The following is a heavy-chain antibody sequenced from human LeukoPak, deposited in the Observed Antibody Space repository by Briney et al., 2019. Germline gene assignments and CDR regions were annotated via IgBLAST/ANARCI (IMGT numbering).Heavy chain of an antibody. D-gene: IGHD1-20*01. CDR3: ARGGNWNRPFDY. J-gene: IGHJ4*02. CDR1: GGSFSGYY. Sequence: SETLSLTCAVYGGSFSGYYWSWIRQPPGKGLEWIGEINHSGSTNYNPSLKSRVTISVDTSKNQFSLKLSSVTAADTAVYYCARGGNWNRPFDYWGQGTLVTVSS. CDR2: INHSGST. V-gene: IGHV4-34*01.